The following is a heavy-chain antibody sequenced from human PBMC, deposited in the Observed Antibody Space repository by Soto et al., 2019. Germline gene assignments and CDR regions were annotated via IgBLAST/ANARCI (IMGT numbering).Heavy chain of an antibody. Sequence: VQLVESGGGLIQPGGSLRLSCAASGFTFSSYGMHWVRQAPGKGLEWVAVISYDGSNKYYADSVKGRFTISRDNSKNTLYLQMNSLRAEDTAVYYCAKEGYSYGYYYGMDVWGQGTTVTVSS. CDR2: ISYDGSNK. CDR3: AKEGYSYGYYYGMDV. V-gene: IGHV3-30*18. CDR1: GFTFSSYG. D-gene: IGHD5-18*01. J-gene: IGHJ6*02.